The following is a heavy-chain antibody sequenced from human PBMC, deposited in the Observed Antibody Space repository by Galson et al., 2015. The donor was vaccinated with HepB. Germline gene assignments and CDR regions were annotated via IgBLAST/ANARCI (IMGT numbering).Heavy chain of an antibody. V-gene: IGHV3-23*01. Sequence: LRLSCAASGFTFSVYTMNWVRQAPGKGLEWVSAVRGSGTGIWYADSVKGRFTISRDDSKNTVFLQLNSLRAEDTAIYYCAKDSGFGGEDYWGQGILVTVSS. CDR3: AKDSGFGGEDY. D-gene: IGHD3-16*01. CDR2: VRGSGTGI. CDR1: GFTFSVYT. J-gene: IGHJ4*02.